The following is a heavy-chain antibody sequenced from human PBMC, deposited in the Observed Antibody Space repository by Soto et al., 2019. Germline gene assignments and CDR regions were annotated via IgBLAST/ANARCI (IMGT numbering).Heavy chain of an antibody. D-gene: IGHD3-10*01. Sequence: SVKVSCKASGGTFSSYAISWVRQAPGQGLEWMGGIIPIFGTANYAQKFQGRVTITADESTSTAYMELSSLRSEDTAVYYCARDKSYYGSGILPGHSKYYFDYWGQGTLVTVSS. CDR2: IIPIFGTA. CDR1: GGTFSSYA. V-gene: IGHV1-69*13. J-gene: IGHJ4*02. CDR3: ARDKSYYGSGILPGHSKYYFDY.